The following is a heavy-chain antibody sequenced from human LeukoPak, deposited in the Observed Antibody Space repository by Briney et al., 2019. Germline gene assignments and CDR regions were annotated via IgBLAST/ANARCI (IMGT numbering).Heavy chain of an antibody. J-gene: IGHJ3*02. CDR2: IDPSDSYT. V-gene: IGHV5-10-1*01. Sequence: GESLKISCKGSGYSFTRYWITWVRQMPGKGLEWMGKIDPSDSYTHYSPSFQGLVTISADKSISTAYLQWSSLKASDTAMYYCAKGGSRARSAFDIWGQGTMVTVSS. D-gene: IGHD3-16*01. CDR3: AKGGSRARSAFDI. CDR1: GYSFTRYW.